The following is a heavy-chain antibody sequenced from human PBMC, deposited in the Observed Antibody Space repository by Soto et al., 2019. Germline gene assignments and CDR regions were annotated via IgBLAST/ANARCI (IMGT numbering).Heavy chain of an antibody. J-gene: IGHJ4*02. V-gene: IGHV1-18*01. CDR1: GYTFTKYG. CDR2: ISGYNGNT. Sequence: QVQLVQSGAEVKKPGASVKVSCKASGYTFTKYGFTWVRQAPGQGLEWMGWISGYNGNTNYAQKFQDRVTMTTDTSTSTAYMERIRLRSDDTAVYYCARDLNIVLKGLRYYFDYWGQGTLVTVSS. CDR3: ARDLNIVLKGLRYYFDY. D-gene: IGHD2-8*01.